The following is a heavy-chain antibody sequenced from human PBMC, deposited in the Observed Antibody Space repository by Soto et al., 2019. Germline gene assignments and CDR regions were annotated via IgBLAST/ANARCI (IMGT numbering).Heavy chain of an antibody. V-gene: IGHV1-8*01. D-gene: IGHD5-18*01. CDR3: AKEGITAMVPVFAY. CDR2: MNPNSGNT. Sequence: GASVKVSCKASGYTFTSYDINWVRQATGQGLEWMGWMNPNSGNTGYAQKFQGRVTMTRNTSISTAYMELTSLRSEDTAVYYCAKEGITAMVPVFAYWVKGTLVPVPP. CDR1: GYTFTSYD. J-gene: IGHJ4*02.